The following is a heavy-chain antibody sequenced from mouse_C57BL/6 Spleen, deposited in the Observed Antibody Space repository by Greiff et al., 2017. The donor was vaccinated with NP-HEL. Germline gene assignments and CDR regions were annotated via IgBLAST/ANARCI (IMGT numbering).Heavy chain of an antibody. CDR1: GYTFTSYG. CDR2: IYPRSGNT. V-gene: IGHV1-81*01. CDR3: ARQDYSNYGDAMDY. D-gene: IGHD2-5*01. Sequence: VQLKESGAELARPGASVKLSCKASGYTFTSYGISWVKQRTGQGLEWIGEIYPRSGNTYYNEKFKGKATLTADKSSSTAYMELRSLTSEDSAVYFCARQDYSNYGDAMDYWGQGTSVTVSS. J-gene: IGHJ4*01.